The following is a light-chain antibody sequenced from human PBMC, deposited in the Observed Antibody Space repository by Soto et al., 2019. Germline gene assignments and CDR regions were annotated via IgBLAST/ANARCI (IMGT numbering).Light chain of an antibody. Sequence: DIPMTQSPSSLSASVGDRVTITCRASQSISSYLNWYQQKPGKAPKLLIYAASSLQSGVPSRFSGSGSGTDFTLTISSLQPDDFATYYCQQSYSTLRTFGQGTKVEIK. V-gene: IGKV1-39*01. CDR1: QSISSY. J-gene: IGKJ1*01. CDR3: QQSYSTLRT. CDR2: AAS.